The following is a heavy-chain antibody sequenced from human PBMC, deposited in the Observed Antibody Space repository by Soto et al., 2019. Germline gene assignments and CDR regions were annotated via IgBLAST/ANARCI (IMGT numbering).Heavy chain of an antibody. CDR3: VTVPIDY. CDR1: GYTFTNFG. CDR2: INAGNGNT. V-gene: IGHV1-3*01. D-gene: IGHD4-17*01. J-gene: IGHJ4*02. Sequence: GASVKVSCKASGYTFTNFGINWVRQAPGQRLEWMGWINAGNGNTKYAQKFQGRVTITRDTSASTAYMELSSLRSEDTAVYYCVTVPIDYWGQGTLVTVSS.